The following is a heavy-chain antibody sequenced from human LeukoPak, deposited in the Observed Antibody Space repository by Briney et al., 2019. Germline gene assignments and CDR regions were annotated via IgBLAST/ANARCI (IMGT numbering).Heavy chain of an antibody. CDR2: IDPNSGGT. J-gene: IGHJ4*02. Sequence: ASVRVSCKTSGYTFTGYYLHWVRQTPGQGPEWMGRIDPNSGGTNYAQKFQGRVTVTRDTSTSTVYMELGGLRSDDTAVYYCARAPGPYTTSRFDYWGQGTLVTVSS. V-gene: IGHV1-2*02. CDR1: GYTFTGYY. CDR3: ARAPGPYTTSRFDY. D-gene: IGHD2-2*02.